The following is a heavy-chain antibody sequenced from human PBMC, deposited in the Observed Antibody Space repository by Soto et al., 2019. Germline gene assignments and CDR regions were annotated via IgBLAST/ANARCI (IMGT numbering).Heavy chain of an antibody. Sequence: QVQLVQSGAEVKKPGSSVKVSCKASGDTFSSFTISWVRQAPGQGLEWMGRIIPIVGIPDYAPKFQGRVTITADKSTSTAYMELSSLRSEDTAVYFCAREVGFPSGYKDYYYYYMDVWGKGTAVTVSS. CDR3: AREVGFPSGYKDYYYYYMDV. J-gene: IGHJ6*03. D-gene: IGHD3-22*01. CDR2: IIPIVGIP. CDR1: GDTFSSFT. V-gene: IGHV1-69*02.